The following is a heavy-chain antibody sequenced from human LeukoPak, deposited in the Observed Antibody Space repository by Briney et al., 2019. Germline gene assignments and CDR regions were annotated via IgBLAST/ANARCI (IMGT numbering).Heavy chain of an antibody. CDR2: ISPGSSTI. Sequence: GGSLRLSCAASGFTFSSYNVNWVRQAPGKGLEWVSYISPGSSTIYYADSVKGRFTLSRDNAKNSLYLQMNSLRDEDTAVYYCARSKQLDYWGQGTLVTVSS. V-gene: IGHV3-48*02. CDR1: GFTFSSYN. D-gene: IGHD6-13*01. J-gene: IGHJ4*02. CDR3: ARSKQLDY.